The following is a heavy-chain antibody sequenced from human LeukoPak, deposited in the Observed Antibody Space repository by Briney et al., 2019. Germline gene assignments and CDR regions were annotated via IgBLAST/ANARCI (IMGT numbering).Heavy chain of an antibody. CDR3: ARWAAAGSYDPANDY. CDR2: IYYSGST. D-gene: IGHD6-13*01. V-gene: IGHV4-39*01. J-gene: IGHJ4*02. CDR1: GGSISSSSYY. Sequence: PSETLSLTCTVSGGSISSSSYYWGWIRQPPGKGLEWIGSIYYSGSTYYNPSLKSRVTISVDTSKNQFSLKLSSVTAADTAVYYCARWAAAGSYDPANDYWGQGTLVTVSS.